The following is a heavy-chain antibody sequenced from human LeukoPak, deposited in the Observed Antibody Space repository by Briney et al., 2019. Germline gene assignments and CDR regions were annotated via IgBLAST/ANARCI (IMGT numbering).Heavy chain of an antibody. D-gene: IGHD1-26*01. V-gene: IGHV3-64*01. J-gene: IGHJ4*02. CDR3: ARVLGSGSYYLDN. CDR1: GFTFSTYP. CDR2: ISSNGVYT. Sequence: GGSLRLSCATSGFTFSTYPMHWVRQAPGEGLEYLSGISSNGVYTYYANSVKGRFTISRDNSKNTLYLQMGSLRAEDMAVYYCARVLGSGSYYLDNWGQGTLVTVSS.